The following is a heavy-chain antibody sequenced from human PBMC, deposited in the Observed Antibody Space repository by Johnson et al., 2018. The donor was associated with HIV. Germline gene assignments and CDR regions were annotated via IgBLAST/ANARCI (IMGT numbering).Heavy chain of an antibody. J-gene: IGHJ3*02. V-gene: IGHV3-66*01. CDR2: IYSGGST. D-gene: IGHD3-10*01. CDR3: ARVGGSWMLYAFDI. Sequence: MQLVESGGGVVRPGESLRLSCTASGFTFDDYGMSWVRQVPGKGLEWVSVIYSGGSTYYADSVKGRFTISRDNSKNTLYLQMNSLRAEDTAVYYCARVGGSWMLYAFDIWGQGTVVTVSS. CDR1: GFTFDDYG.